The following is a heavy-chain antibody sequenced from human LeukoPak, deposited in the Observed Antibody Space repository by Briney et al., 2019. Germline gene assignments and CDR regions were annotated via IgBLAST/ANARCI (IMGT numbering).Heavy chain of an antibody. CDR3: ARLTGGSFVIDY. J-gene: IGHJ4*02. D-gene: IGHD1-26*01. CDR2: IYHSGST. Sequence: PSETLSLTCAVSGYSISSGYYWGWIRQPPGKGLEWIGSIYHSGSTYYNPSLKSRVTISVDTSKNQFSLKLSSVTAADTAVYYCARLTGGSFVIDYWGQGTLVTVSS. V-gene: IGHV4-38-2*01. CDR1: GYSISSGYY.